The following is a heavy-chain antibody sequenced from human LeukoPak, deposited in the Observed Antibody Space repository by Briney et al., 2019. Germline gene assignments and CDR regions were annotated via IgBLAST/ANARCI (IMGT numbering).Heavy chain of an antibody. CDR3: ASNNYDILTGYLTHFDY. V-gene: IGHV3-21*01. CDR2: ISSSSSYI. D-gene: IGHD3-9*01. Sequence: GGSLRLSCAASGFTFSSYSMNWVRQAPGKGLEWVSSISSSSSYIYYADSVKGRFTISRDNAKNSLYLQMNSLRAEDTAVYYCASNNYDILTGYLTHFDYWGQGTLVTVSS. J-gene: IGHJ4*02. CDR1: GFTFSSYS.